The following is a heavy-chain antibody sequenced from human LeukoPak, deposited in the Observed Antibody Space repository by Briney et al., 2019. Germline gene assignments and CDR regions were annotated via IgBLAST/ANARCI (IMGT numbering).Heavy chain of an antibody. CDR2: ISTDNGNI. CDR1: GYTFTSYG. J-gene: IGHJ4*02. V-gene: IGHV1-18*01. Sequence: ASVKVSCKASGYTFTSYGISWVRQAPGQGLEWMGWISTDNGNINYAQKLQGRVTMTTDTSTSTAYMELRSLTSDDTAVYYCARPRGQPVEFDFWGQGTLVTVSS. D-gene: IGHD6-6*01. CDR3: ARPRGQPVEFDF.